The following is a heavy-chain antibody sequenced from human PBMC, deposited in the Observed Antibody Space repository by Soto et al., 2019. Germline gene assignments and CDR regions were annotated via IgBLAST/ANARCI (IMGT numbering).Heavy chain of an antibody. V-gene: IGHV3-30*18. CDR1: GFTFSSYG. CDR2: ISYDGSNT. J-gene: IGHJ4*02. D-gene: IGHD1-26*01. Sequence: QVQLVESGGGVVQPGRSLRLSCAASGFTFSSYGMHWVRQAPGKGLEWVAIISYDGSNTYYADYVKGRFTISRDNSKNTLYLQMNSLRAEDTSGYYCAKEGGLSGSYYISSSYYFDYWGQGTLVTVSS. CDR3: AKEGGLSGSYYISSSYYFDY.